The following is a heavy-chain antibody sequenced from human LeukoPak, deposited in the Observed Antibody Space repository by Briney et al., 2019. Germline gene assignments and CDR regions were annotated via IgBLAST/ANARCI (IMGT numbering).Heavy chain of an antibody. Sequence: GASVKVSCKASVYTFSSYGISWVRQAPGQGLEWVGWISTSNSLTRYPEKFQDRVTLTTDASTSTAYMELRSLRSDDAAVYYCARLTASYDTLDIWGQGTRVTVSS. CDR2: ISTSNSLT. CDR1: VYTFSSYG. D-gene: IGHD1-26*01. V-gene: IGHV1-18*01. CDR3: ARLTASYDTLDI. J-gene: IGHJ3*02.